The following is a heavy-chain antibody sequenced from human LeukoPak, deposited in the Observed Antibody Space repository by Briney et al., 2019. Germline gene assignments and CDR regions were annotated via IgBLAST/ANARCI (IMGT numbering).Heavy chain of an antibody. CDR2: ISPYNGNT. Sequence: ASVKVSCKASGYTFTSYCISWVRQAPGQGLEWMGWISPYNGNTNYAQKLQGRVTMTTDTSTSTAYMQLRSLRSDDTAVYYCAREGDYGGNGGVFDYWGQGTLVTVSS. D-gene: IGHD4-23*01. J-gene: IGHJ4*02. CDR1: GYTFTSYC. CDR3: AREGDYGGNGGVFDY. V-gene: IGHV1-18*04.